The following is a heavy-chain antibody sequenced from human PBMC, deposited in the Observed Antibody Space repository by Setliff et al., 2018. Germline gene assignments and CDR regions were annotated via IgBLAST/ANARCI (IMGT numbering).Heavy chain of an antibody. J-gene: IGHJ3*02. V-gene: IGHV1-18*01. Sequence: RASVKVSCKASGYSFLSYGITWVRQAPGQGLEWMGWISAQDGNTIYAQNFQGRVTMTTDTSTSTAYMELRSLRSEDTAVNYCAAGITGTTDAFDIWGQGTMVTVSS. CDR3: AAGITGTTDAFDI. CDR2: ISAQDGNT. D-gene: IGHD1-7*01. CDR1: GYSFLSYG.